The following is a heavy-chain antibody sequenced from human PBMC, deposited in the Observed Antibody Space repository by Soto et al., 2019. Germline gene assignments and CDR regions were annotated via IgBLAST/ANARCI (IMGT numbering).Heavy chain of an antibody. V-gene: IGHV3-74*01. Sequence: EVQLVESGGGLVQPGGSLRLSCAASGFTFSSYWMHWVRQAPGKGLVWVSRINSDGSSTSYADSVKGRFTISRDNAKNTLYLQMNSLRAEDTAVYYCASGLTAHDAFDIWGQGTMVTVSS. CDR1: GFTFSSYW. D-gene: IGHD5-12*01. CDR2: INSDGSST. J-gene: IGHJ3*02. CDR3: ASGLTAHDAFDI.